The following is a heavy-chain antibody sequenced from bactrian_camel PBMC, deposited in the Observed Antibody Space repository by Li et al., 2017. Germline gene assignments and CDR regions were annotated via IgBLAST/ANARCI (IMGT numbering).Heavy chain of an antibody. V-gene: IGHV3S1*01. CDR2: IDSDDTT. CDR1: GHTYSGYYKDYC. CDR3: ATLDMGWVLPIGVNRY. D-gene: IGHD5*01. Sequence: VQLVESGGGSVQTGGSLRLSCAPSGHTYSGYYKDYCMVWFRQAPGSEREGVAAIDSDDTTNYADSVKGRFTLSKDNSKNTVYLQMNSLRSEDTALYYCATLDMGWVLPIGVNRYWGQGTQVTVS. J-gene: IGHJ4*01.